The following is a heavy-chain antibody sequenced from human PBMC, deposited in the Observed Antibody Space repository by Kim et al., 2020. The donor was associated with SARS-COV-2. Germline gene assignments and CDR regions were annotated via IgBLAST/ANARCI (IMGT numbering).Heavy chain of an antibody. CDR2: ISYDGSNK. J-gene: IGHJ6*02. Sequence: GGSLRLSCAASGFTFSTYAMHWVRQAPGKGLEWVAVISYDGSNKYYADSVKGRFTISRDNSKNTLYLQMNSLRAEDTAVYYCARESTSLLWFGEVKIAVAGSLYYYYGMDVWGQGTTVTVSS. V-gene: IGHV3-30-3*01. CDR3: ARESTSLLWFGEVKIAVAGSLYYYYGMDV. D-gene: IGHD3-10*01. CDR1: GFTFSTYA.